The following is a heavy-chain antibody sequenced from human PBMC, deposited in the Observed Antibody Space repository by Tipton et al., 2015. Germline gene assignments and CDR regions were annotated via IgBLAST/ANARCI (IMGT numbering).Heavy chain of an antibody. CDR3: ARARGRHGGLFDS. V-gene: IGHV4-38-2*01. Sequence: TLSLTCAVSAYSISSDYYWGWIRQPPGKGLEWIGSISHSGNTYYNPSLKSRVTMSRDTSKNQFSLKLTSVTAADTAVYYCARARGRHGGLFDSWGQGTLVTVPS. CDR2: ISHSGNT. D-gene: IGHD4-23*01. CDR1: AYSISSDYY. J-gene: IGHJ4*02.